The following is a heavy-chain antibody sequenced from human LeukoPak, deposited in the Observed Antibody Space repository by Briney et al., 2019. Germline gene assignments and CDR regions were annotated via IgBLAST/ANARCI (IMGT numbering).Heavy chain of an antibody. J-gene: IGHJ4*02. Sequence: PGRSLRLSCAASGFTFSSYAMRWVRQAPGKGLEWVAVISYDGSNKYYADSVKGRFTISRDNSKNTLYLQMNSLRAEDTAVYYCAREGVYYDSSGYYHKFDYWGQGTLVTVSS. CDR3: AREGVYYDSSGYYHKFDY. D-gene: IGHD3-22*01. CDR2: ISYDGSNK. V-gene: IGHV3-30-3*01. CDR1: GFTFSSYA.